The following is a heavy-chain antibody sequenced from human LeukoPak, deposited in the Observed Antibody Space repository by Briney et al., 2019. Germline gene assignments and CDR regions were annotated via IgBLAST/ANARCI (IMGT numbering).Heavy chain of an antibody. CDR2: IYYSGST. CDR1: GGSISSSSYY. CDR3: ARNPIGLSAIGAFDI. Sequence: PSETLSLTCTVSGGSISSSSYYWGWIRQPPGKGLEWIGSIYYSGSTYYNPSLKSRVTISVDTSKNQFSLKLSSVTAADAAVYYCARNPIGLSAIGAFDIWGQGTMVTVSS. V-gene: IGHV4-39*07. D-gene: IGHD4/OR15-4a*01. J-gene: IGHJ3*02.